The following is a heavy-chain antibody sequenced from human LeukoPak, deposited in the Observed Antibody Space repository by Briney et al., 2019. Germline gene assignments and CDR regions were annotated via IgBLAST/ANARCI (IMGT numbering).Heavy chain of an antibody. J-gene: IGHJ4*02. V-gene: IGHV3-48*01. CDR3: AREASSGWHYFDY. CDR1: GVTFSSYD. CDR2: ISSSSSTI. Sequence: GGSLRLSCGVSGVTFSSYDMNWVRQAPGEGLEWVSYISSSSSTIYYADSVKGRFTISRDNAKNSLYLQMNSLRVEDTAVYYCAREASSGWHYFDYWGQGTLVTVSS. D-gene: IGHD6-19*01.